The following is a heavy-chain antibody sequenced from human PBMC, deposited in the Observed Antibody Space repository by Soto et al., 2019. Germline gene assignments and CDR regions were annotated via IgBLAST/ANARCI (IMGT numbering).Heavy chain of an antibody. CDR1: GGSISNGGYY. Sequence: QVQLQESGPGLVKPSQTLSLTCAVSGGSISNGGYYWSWIRQHPGKGLEWIGSIYFSGSTYYNPSLKSRVTISVATPKNQFSLKLSSVTAADTAMYYCARDRHSQQPNHRWGGGYMDVWAKGPRSPSP. CDR2: IYFSGST. CDR3: ARDRHSQQPNHRWGGGYMDV. V-gene: IGHV4-31*11. D-gene: IGHD6-13*01. J-gene: IGHJ6*03.